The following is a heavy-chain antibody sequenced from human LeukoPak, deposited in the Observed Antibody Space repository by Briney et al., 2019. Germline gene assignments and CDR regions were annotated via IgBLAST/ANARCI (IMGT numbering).Heavy chain of an antibody. Sequence: GESLKISCKGSGYSFTSYWIGWVRQMTGKGLEWMGIIYPGDSDTRYSPSFQGQVTISADKSISTAYLQWSSLKASDTAMYYCARHLLQKWGLPSGIDYWGQGTLVTVSS. CDR3: ARHLLQKWGLPSGIDY. V-gene: IGHV5-51*01. CDR2: IYPGDSDT. J-gene: IGHJ4*02. CDR1: GYSFTSYW. D-gene: IGHD1-26*01.